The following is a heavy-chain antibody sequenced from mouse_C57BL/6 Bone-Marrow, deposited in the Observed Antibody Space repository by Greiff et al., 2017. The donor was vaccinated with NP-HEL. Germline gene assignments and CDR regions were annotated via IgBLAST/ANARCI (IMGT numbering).Heavy chain of an antibody. CDR1: GFTFNTYA. J-gene: IGHJ3*01. CDR2: IRSKSSNYAS. D-gene: IGHD2-4*01. Sequence: EVHLVESGGGLVQPKGSLKLSCAASGFTFNTYAMHWVRQAPGKGLEWVARIRSKSSNYASYYADSVKDRFTNSSDDSQSMFYLQMINLKTEDTAMYYCVRGWDYVERFAYWGQGTLVTVSA. CDR3: VRGWDYVERFAY. V-gene: IGHV10-3*01.